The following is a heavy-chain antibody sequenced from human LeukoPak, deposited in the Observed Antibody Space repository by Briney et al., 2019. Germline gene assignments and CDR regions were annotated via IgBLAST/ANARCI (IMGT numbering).Heavy chain of an antibody. D-gene: IGHD6-19*01. CDR1: GFTFRSYA. CDR3: ALNRGSGWYFHY. CDR2: ILYDGSNK. J-gene: IGHJ4*01. V-gene: IGHV3-30*04. Sequence: GGSLRLSCAASGFTFRSYAMHWVCQASGKGLEGVAVILYDGSNKNYADSVKGRFTISRDNSKNTLYLQMNSLRAEDTAVYYCALNRGSGWYFHYWGQGTLVTVSS.